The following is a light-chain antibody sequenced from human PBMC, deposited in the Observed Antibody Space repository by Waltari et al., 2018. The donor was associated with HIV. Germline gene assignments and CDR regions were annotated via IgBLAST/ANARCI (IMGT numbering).Light chain of an antibody. CDR3: GTWAGSLGIGV. J-gene: IGLJ3*02. V-gene: IGLV1-51*01. CDR2: DND. Sequence: QSVLTQQPSVTAAPGQKVTISCSPSSPTIWIDYIYWYQHLPGAAPKLLIYDNDKRPSGIPDRFSGSKSGTSATLDIAALQTGDEAVYYCGTWAGSLGIGVFGGGTKLTVL. CDR1: SPTIWIDY.